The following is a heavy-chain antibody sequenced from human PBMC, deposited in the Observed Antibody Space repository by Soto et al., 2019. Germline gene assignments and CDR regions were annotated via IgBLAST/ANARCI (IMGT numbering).Heavy chain of an antibody. Sequence: QVQLVESGGGLVKPGGSLRLSCAASGFNFNDYYMNWIRQAPGKGLEWLSYISHSGHITNYADSVKGRFTISRDNAKNSLYLQMNSLRAEDTAVYYCARRGGPGDYWGQGTLVTVSS. CDR2: ISHSGHIT. D-gene: IGHD2-15*01. J-gene: IGHJ4*02. CDR1: GFNFNDYY. CDR3: ARRGGPGDY. V-gene: IGHV3-11*01.